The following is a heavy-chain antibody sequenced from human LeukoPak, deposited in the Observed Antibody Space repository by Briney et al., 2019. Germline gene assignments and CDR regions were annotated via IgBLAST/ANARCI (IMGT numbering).Heavy chain of an antibody. V-gene: IGHV3-7*01. J-gene: IGHJ4*02. D-gene: IGHD6-19*01. CDR1: GFTFSSYW. CDR3: ARDHFTVAGNLDF. Sequence: GGSLSLSCAASGFTFSSYWVTWARQAPGKGLEWVANIKQDGSEKYYVDSVKGRFTISRDTAKNSLYLQMNRLRAEETAVYYCARDHFTVAGNLDFWRQGTLVTVSS. CDR2: IKQDGSEK.